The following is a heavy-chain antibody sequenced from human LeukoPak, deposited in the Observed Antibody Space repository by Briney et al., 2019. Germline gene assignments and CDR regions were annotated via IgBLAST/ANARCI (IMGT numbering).Heavy chain of an antibody. CDR1: GYTFTSYG. V-gene: IGHV1-18*01. Sequence: ASVKVSCRASGYTFTSYGISWVRQAPGQGLEWMGWISAYNGNTNYAQKLQGRVTMTTDTSTSTAYMELRSLRSDDTAVYYCARAEAAAGNFDYWGQGTLVTVSS. J-gene: IGHJ4*02. D-gene: IGHD6-13*01. CDR2: ISAYNGNT. CDR3: ARAEAAAGNFDY.